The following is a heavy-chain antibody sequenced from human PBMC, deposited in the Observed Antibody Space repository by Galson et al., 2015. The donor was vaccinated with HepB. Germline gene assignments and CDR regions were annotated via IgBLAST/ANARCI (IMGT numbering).Heavy chain of an antibody. D-gene: IGHD2-2*01. CDR1: GFTFSSYG. Sequence: SLRLSCAASGFTFSSYGMHWVRQAPGKGLEWVAVISYDGSNKYYADSVKGRFTISRDNSKNTLYLQMNSLRAEDTAVYYCAKDLSDIVVVPAAMNYYYYGMDVWGQGTTVTVSS. J-gene: IGHJ6*02. V-gene: IGHV3-30*18. CDR2: ISYDGSNK. CDR3: AKDLSDIVVVPAAMNYYYYGMDV.